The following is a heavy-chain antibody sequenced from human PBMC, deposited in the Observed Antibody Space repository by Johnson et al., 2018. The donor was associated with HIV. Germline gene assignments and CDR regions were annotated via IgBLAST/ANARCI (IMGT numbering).Heavy chain of an antibody. J-gene: IGHJ3*02. Sequence: VQLVESGGGLVQPGGSLRLSCAASGFTVNSNYMSWVRQAPGKGLEWVSGISWNSGSKGYADSVKGRFTISRDNAKNSLYLQMNSLRGEDTALYYCAKGRIISVAGTMDAFDIWGQGTMVTVSS. CDR1: GFTVNSNY. CDR3: AKGRIISVAGTMDAFDI. V-gene: IGHV3-9*01. D-gene: IGHD6-19*01. CDR2: ISWNSGSK.